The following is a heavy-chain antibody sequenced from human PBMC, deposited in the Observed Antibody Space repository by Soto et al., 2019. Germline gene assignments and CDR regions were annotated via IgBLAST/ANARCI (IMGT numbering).Heavy chain of an antibody. CDR1: GFSLSTNGMG. V-gene: IGHV2-5*01. CDR2: TYWNNDN. D-gene: IGHD3-16*02. Sequence: SGPTLVNPTQTLTLTCTFSGFSLSTNGMGVGWIRQPPGKAPEWLALTYWNNDNRYSPSLKSRLSITRDTSNNQVVLTMTNMSPVYTATYFCVHRRKIYDSVWGYYRYYCFDYWGQGSLVTVSS. CDR3: VHRRKIYDSVWGYYRYYCFDY. J-gene: IGHJ4*02.